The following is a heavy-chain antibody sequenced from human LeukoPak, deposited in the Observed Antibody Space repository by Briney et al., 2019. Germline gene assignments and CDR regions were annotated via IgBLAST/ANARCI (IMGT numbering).Heavy chain of an antibody. V-gene: IGHV3-NL1*01. CDR3: ARESRDYDILTGYQWVDY. CDR1: GFTFSSYG. Sequence: GGSLRLSCAASGFTFSSYGMHWVRQAPGKGLEWVSVIYSGGSTYYADSVKGRFTISRDNSKNTLYLQMNSLRAEDTAVYYCARESRDYDILTGYQWVDYWGQGTLVTVSS. CDR2: IYSGGST. J-gene: IGHJ4*02. D-gene: IGHD3-9*01.